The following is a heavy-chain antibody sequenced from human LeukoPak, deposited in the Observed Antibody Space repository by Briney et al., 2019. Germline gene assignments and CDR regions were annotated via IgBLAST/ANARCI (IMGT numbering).Heavy chain of an antibody. CDR3: AKEVRESAWFYFDY. Sequence: GGSLRLSCAASGFAFSNHAMNWVRQAPGKGLEWVSSIRSSGESTYYADSVKGRFTISRDNSRNTVFLQMKSLTAEDTAVYYCAKEVRESAWFYFDYWGQGTLATVSS. D-gene: IGHD3-10*01. CDR1: GFAFSNHA. V-gene: IGHV3-23*01. J-gene: IGHJ4*02. CDR2: IRSSGEST.